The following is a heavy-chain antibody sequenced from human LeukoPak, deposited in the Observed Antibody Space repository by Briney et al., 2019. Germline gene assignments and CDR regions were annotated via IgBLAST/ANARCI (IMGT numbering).Heavy chain of an antibody. J-gene: IGHJ4*02. CDR1: GFTVSNNY. Sequence: GGSLRLSCAASGFTVSNNYMSWVRQPPGKGLEWVAVIYRGGNTYYADSVRDRFTISRDNSKNTLYLQMNSLRVEDTAVYYCARAYDWNYLYWGQGALVTV. CDR3: ARAYDWNYLY. D-gene: IGHD1-7*01. V-gene: IGHV3-66*01. CDR2: IYRGGNT.